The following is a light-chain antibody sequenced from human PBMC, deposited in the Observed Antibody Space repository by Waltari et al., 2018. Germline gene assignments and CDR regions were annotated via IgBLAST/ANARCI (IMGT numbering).Light chain of an antibody. V-gene: IGLV2-14*01. CDR3: SSYTSSNTWV. CDR2: EVS. CDR1: SSAVGGFNY. Sequence: QSALTQPASVSGSPGQSITISCTGTSSAVGGFNYVSWYHQHPGKAPKLMIYEVSNRPSGVSNLFSGSKSGNTASLTISGLQAEDEADYYCSSYTSSNTWVFGGGTKLTVL. J-gene: IGLJ3*02.